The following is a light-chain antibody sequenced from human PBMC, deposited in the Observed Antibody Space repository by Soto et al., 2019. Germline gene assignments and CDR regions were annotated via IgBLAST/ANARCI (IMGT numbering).Light chain of an antibody. J-gene: IGLJ1*01. Sequence: LTQPASVSGAPGQSITISCTGTSSYVGGYNYVSWYQQHPGKAPKLMIYEVSNRPSGVSIRFSGSKSGNKASLTISGLQAEDDADYYCSSYTSSTSLDAFGTGTKVTVL. CDR2: EVS. CDR3: SSYTSSTSLDA. CDR1: SSYVGGYNY. V-gene: IGLV2-14*01.